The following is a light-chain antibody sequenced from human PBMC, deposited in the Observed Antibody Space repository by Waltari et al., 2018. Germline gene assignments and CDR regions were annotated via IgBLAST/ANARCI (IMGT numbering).Light chain of an antibody. J-gene: IGKJ3*01. CDR2: ASS. V-gene: IGKV1-27*01. Sequence: DIQMTQSPLSLSASVGDRVTITCRASQGISNYSVWYQQKPGKVPKVLIYASSTLQSGVPSRFSGSGSGTDFTLTISSLQPEDVATYYCQKYNSAPLTFGPGTKVDIK. CDR3: QKYNSAPLT. CDR1: QGISNY.